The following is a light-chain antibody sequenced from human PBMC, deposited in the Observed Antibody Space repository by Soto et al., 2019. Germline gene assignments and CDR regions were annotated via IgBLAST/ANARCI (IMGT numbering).Light chain of an antibody. CDR3: QSYDSSLSGI. CDR2: ANS. Sequence: QSVLTQPPSVSGAPGQRVTISCTGSSSNIGAGYDVHWYQQLPGTAPKLLIFANSNRPSGVPDRFSGSKSGTSASLAITGLQAEDEADYYCQSYDSSLSGIFGGGTKVTVL. J-gene: IGLJ2*01. V-gene: IGLV1-40*01. CDR1: SSNIGAGYD.